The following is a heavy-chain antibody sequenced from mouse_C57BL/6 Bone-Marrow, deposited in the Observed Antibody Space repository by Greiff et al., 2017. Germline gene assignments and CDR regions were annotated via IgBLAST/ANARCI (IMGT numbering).Heavy chain of an antibody. Sequence: EVMLVESGGGLVQPGGSLKLSCAASGFTFSDYYMYWVRQTPEKRLEWVAYISNGGGSTYYPDTVKGRFTISRDNAKNTLYLQMSRLKSEDTAMYYCARPLITTVVGGFAYWGQGTLVTVSA. V-gene: IGHV5-12*01. CDR1: GFTFSDYY. CDR3: ARPLITTVVGGFAY. D-gene: IGHD1-1*01. J-gene: IGHJ3*01. CDR2: ISNGGGST.